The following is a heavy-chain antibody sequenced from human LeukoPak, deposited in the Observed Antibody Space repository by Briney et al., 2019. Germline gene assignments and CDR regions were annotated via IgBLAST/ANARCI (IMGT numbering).Heavy chain of an antibody. J-gene: IGHJ6*02. CDR2: IIPIFGTA. CDR1: GGTFSSYA. CDR3: ARASLLGVIPYYGMDV. Sequence: ASVKVSCKASGGTFSSYAISWVRQAPGQGLEWMGGIIPIFGTANYAQKFQGRVTITADESTSTAYMELSSLRSEDTAVYYCARASLLGVIPYYGMDVWGQGTMVTVSS. V-gene: IGHV1-69*13. D-gene: IGHD3-16*02.